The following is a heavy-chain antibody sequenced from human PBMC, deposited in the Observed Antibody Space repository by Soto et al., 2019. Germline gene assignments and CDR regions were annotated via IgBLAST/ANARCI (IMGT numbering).Heavy chain of an antibody. J-gene: IGHJ6*02. CDR3: ARVPSAVTDRFYYGMDV. V-gene: IGHV4-59*01. Sequence: SETLSLTCTVSGGSISSYYWSWIRQPPGKGLEWIGYIYYSGSTNYNPSLKSRVTISVDTSKNQFSLKLSSVTAADTAVYYCARVPSAVTDRFYYGMDVWGQGTTVTVSS. D-gene: IGHD2-2*01. CDR1: GGSISSYY. CDR2: IYYSGST.